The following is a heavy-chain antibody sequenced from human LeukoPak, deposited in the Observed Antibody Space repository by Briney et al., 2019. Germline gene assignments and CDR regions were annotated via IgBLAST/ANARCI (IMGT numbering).Heavy chain of an antibody. D-gene: IGHD3-10*01. J-gene: IGHJ4*02. Sequence: SETLSLTCTVSGGSISSSSYYWSWIRQPPGKGLEWIGEINHSGSTNYNPSLKSRVTISVDTSKNQFSLKLSSVTAADTAVYYCARLYYYGSGIPDYWGQGTLVTVSS. V-gene: IGHV4-39*07. CDR1: GGSISSSSYY. CDR3: ARLYYYGSGIPDY. CDR2: INHSGST.